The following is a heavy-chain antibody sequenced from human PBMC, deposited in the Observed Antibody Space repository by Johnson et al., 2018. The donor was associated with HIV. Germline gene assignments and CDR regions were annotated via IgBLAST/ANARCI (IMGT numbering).Heavy chain of an antibody. J-gene: IGHJ3*02. CDR2: ISYDGSNK. CDR3: VRDYGDYVDDAFDI. CDR1: GFTFSSYA. Sequence: QVQLVESGGGVVQPGRSLRLSCAASGFTFSSYAMHWVRQAPGKGLEWVAVISYDGSNKYYADSVKGRFTISRDNSKNTLYLQMNSLRADETATYYCVRDYGDYVDDAFDIWGQGTMVTVSS. V-gene: IGHV3-30*04. D-gene: IGHD4-17*01.